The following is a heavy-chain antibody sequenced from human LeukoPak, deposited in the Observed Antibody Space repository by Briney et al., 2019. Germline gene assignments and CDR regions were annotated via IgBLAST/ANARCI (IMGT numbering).Heavy chain of an antibody. CDR1: GFTFSSYW. Sequence: GGSLRLSCVASGFTFSSYWMSWVRQAPGKGLEWVANIKQDGSEKFYVDSVKGRFTISRDNAKNSLYLQMNSLRAEDTAMYYCATLRTFDDWGQGTLVTVSS. CDR3: ATLRTFDD. J-gene: IGHJ4*02. V-gene: IGHV3-7*03. CDR2: IKQDGSEK.